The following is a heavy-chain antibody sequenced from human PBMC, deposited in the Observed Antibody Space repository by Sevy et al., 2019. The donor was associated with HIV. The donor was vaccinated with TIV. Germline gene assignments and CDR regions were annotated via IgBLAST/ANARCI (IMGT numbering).Heavy chain of an antibody. V-gene: IGHV3-11*04. CDR1: AFTFSDYY. D-gene: IGHD2-15*01. CDR3: ARGYCSGGSCYRLFDY. CDR2: ISSSGSTI. J-gene: IGHJ4*02. Sequence: GGSLRLSCAASAFTFSDYYMSWIRQAPGKGLEWVSYISSSGSTIYYADSVKGRFTISRDNAKNSLYLQMNSLRAEDTAVYYCARGYCSGGSCYRLFDYWGQGTLVTVSS.